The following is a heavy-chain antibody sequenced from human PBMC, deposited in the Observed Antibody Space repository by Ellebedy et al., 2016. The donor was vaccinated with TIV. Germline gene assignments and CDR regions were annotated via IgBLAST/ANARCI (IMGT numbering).Heavy chain of an antibody. V-gene: IGHV4-59*01. CDR2: FHYSGTT. CDR1: DGSIRSYH. J-gene: IGHJ4*02. D-gene: IGHD3-10*01. Sequence: SETLSLXXTVSDGSIRSYHWSWIRQSPGKGLEWIGYFHYSGTTNYNPSLKSRLFISVDTSKNQFSLNLSSVTAADTGVYYCARTSTMVRGALDYWGQGTLVTVSS. CDR3: ARTSTMVRGALDY.